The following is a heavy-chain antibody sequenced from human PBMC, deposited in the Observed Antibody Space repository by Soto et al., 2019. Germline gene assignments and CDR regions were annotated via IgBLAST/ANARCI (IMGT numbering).Heavy chain of an antibody. CDR1: GVSISSSHYF. CDR3: ARQRDYYDSSGDSYFDY. V-gene: IGHV4-39*01. D-gene: IGHD3-22*01. J-gene: IGHJ4*02. CDR2: IHHSGST. Sequence: SETLSLTCTVSGVSISSSHYFWGWIRQPPGKGLEWIGSIHHSGSTYYNPSLKSRVTISVDTSKNQFSLKLSSVTAADTALYYCARQRDYYDSSGDSYFDYWGQGTLVTVSS.